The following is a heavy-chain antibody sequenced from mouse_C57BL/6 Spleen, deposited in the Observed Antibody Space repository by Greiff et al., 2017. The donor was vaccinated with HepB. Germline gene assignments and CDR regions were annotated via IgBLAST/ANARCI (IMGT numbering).Heavy chain of an antibody. Sequence: VKLMESGAELVKPGASVKISCKASGYAFSSYWMNWVKQRPGKGLEWIGQIYPGDGDTNYNGKFKGKATLTADKSSSTAYMQLSSLTSEDSAVYFCARYGSSYGWYFDVWGTGTTVTVSS. CDR2: IYPGDGDT. CDR3: ARYGSSYGWYFDV. CDR1: GYAFSSYW. J-gene: IGHJ1*03. V-gene: IGHV1-80*01. D-gene: IGHD1-1*01.